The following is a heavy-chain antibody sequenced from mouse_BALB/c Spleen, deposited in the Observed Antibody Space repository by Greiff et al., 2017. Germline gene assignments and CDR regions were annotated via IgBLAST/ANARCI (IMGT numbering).Heavy chain of an antibody. V-gene: IGHV14-4*02. D-gene: IGHD3-3*01. CDR2: IDPENGDT. CDR3: NAGTGFAY. CDR1: GFNIKDYY. Sequence: VQLQQSGAELVRSGASVKLSCTASGFNIKDYYMHWVKQRPEQGLEWIGWIDPENGDTEYAPKFQGKATMTADTSSNTAYLQLSSLTSEDTAGYYCNAGTGFAYWGQGTLVTVSA. J-gene: IGHJ3*01.